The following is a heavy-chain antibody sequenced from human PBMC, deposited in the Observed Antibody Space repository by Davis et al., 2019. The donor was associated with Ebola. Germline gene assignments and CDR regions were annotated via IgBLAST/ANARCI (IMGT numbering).Heavy chain of an antibody. V-gene: IGHV1-18*04. D-gene: IGHD3-16*01. Sequence: ASVKVSCKASGYTFTSYGITWVRQAPGQGFQWMGCISTNSGNTHYAQSLQGRVTMTTDTSTSTAYMELRSLRSDDTAVYYCARPQGDPSQTDYDYWGQGTLVTVSS. CDR1: GYTFTSYG. CDR2: ISTNSGNT. CDR3: ARPQGDPSQTDYDY. J-gene: IGHJ4*02.